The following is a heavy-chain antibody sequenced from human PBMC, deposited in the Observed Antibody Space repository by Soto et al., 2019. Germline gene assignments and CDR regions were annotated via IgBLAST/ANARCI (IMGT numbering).Heavy chain of an antibody. Sequence: QVQLVESGGGLVKPGGSLRLSCAASGFTFSDYYMSWIRQAPGKGLEWVSYISSSSSYKNYADSVKGRFTISRDKAKNSLYLQMNSLRAEDTAVYYCARTIAAAGGRRYFDLWGRGTLVTVSS. CDR3: ARTIAAAGGRRYFDL. CDR1: GFTFSDYY. CDR2: ISSSSSYK. J-gene: IGHJ2*01. V-gene: IGHV3-11*05. D-gene: IGHD6-13*01.